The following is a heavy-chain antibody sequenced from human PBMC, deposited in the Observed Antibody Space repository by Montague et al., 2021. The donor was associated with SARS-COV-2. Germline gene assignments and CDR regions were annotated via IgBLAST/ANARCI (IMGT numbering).Heavy chain of an antibody. J-gene: IGHJ4*02. D-gene: IGHD2-2*01. CDR3: ARGVRGSGTRSL. CDR1: GFTSSSYS. Sequence: SLRLSCAASGFTSSSYSMNWVCQAPGKGLEWVSSISSSSSCIYYADSVKGRFTISRDNAKNSLYLQMNSLRAEDTAVYYCARGVRGSGTRSLWGQGTLVTVSS. CDR2: ISSSSSCI. V-gene: IGHV3-21*01.